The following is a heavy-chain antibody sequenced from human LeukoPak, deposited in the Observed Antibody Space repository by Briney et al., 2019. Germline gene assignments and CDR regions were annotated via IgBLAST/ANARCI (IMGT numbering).Heavy chain of an antibody. CDR1: GGSITSGYY. CDR2: VYHSGST. J-gene: IGHJ4*02. D-gene: IGHD1-26*01. V-gene: IGHV4-38-2*02. Sequence: SETLSLTCTVSGGSITSGYYWGCIRQTPGKGLEWIGSVYHSGSTYYNPSLKSRVTILVDTSKNQFSLKLSSVTAADTAVYYCTRSSGSYALFDYWGQGTLVIVFS. CDR3: TRSSGSYALFDY.